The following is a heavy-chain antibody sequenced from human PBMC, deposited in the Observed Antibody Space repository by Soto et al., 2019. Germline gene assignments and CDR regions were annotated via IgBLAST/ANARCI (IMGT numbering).Heavy chain of an antibody. V-gene: IGHV4-39*01. J-gene: IGHJ3*02. Sequence: SETLSLTCTFSGGSISSSSYYWGWIRQPPGKGLEWIGSIYYSGSTYYNPSLKSRVTISVDTSKNQFSLKLSSVTAADTAVYYCAGNYYDSSGYYYYAFDIWGQGTMVTVSS. CDR3: AGNYYDSSGYYYYAFDI. CDR1: GGSISSSSYY. D-gene: IGHD3-22*01. CDR2: IYYSGST.